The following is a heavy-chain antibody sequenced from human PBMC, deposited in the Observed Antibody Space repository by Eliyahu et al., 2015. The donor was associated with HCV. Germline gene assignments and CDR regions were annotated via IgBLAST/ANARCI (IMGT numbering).Heavy chain of an antibody. Sequence: QVQLQESGPGLVKPSGTXSLTCAVSXDSIXSIAWXTWVRQPPGKGLEWVGEIYQSGTTXYNPSLKSRVTISADMSKNQFSLTLTSVTAADTAMYYCAKNPNWSFDDWGQGSLTTVSS. V-gene: IGHV4-4*02. CDR3: AKNPNWSFDD. CDR1: XDSIXSIAW. D-gene: IGHD1-20*01. CDR2: IYQSGTT. J-gene: IGHJ4*02.